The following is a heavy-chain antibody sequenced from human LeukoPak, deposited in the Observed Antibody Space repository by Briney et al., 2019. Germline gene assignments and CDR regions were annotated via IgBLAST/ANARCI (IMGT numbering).Heavy chain of an antibody. CDR3: ARALRGYSYGFDY. CDR1: GGSISSYY. CDR2: IYYSGST. V-gene: IGHV4-59*01. J-gene: IGHJ4*02. Sequence: PSETLSLTCTVSGGSISSYYWSWIRQPPGKGLEWIGYIYYSGSTNYNPSLKSRDTISVDTSKNQFSLKLSSVTAADTAVYYCARALRGYSYGFDYWGQGTLVTVAS. D-gene: IGHD5-18*01.